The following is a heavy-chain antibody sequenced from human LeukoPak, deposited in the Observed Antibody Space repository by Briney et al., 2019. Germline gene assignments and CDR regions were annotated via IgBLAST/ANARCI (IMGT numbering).Heavy chain of an antibody. V-gene: IGHV3-53*01. J-gene: IGHJ1*01. CDR1: GITVSDKY. CDR2: IYGGGDT. D-gene: IGHD6-19*01. CDR3: AVLTTGWRFQH. Sequence: PGGSLRLSCAVSGITVSDKYMSWVRQAPGKGRECVSLIYGGGDTYYADSVKGRFTISRDNSKNTLYLQMNSLRAEDTAVYYCAVLTTGWRFQHWGQGTLVTVSS.